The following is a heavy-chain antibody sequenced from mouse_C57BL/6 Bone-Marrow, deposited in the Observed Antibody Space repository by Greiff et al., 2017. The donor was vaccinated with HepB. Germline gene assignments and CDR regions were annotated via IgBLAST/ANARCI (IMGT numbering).Heavy chain of an antibody. J-gene: IGHJ2*01. CDR2: INPYNGGT. CDR1: GYTFTDYY. Sequence: SGPVLVKPGASVKMSCKASGYTFTDYYMNWVKQSHGKSLEWIGVINPYNGGTSYNQKFKGKATLTVDKSSSTAYMELNSLTSEDSAVYYCASSYYDYENYWGQGTTLTVSS. D-gene: IGHD2-4*01. CDR3: ASSYYDYENY. V-gene: IGHV1-19*01.